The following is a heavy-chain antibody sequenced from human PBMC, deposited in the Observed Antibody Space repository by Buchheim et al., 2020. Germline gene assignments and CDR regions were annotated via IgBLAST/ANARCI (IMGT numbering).Heavy chain of an antibody. CDR1: GFTFSNAW. J-gene: IGHJ4*02. V-gene: IGHV3-11*05. CDR3: TRSYGSGTLPFDY. CDR2: ISSSSSYT. Sequence: VLLVESGGGLVKPGGSLRLSCAASGFTFSNAWMSWVRQAPGKGLEWVSYISSSSSYTNYADSVKGRFTISRDNAKNSLYLQMNSLRAEDTAAYYCTRSYGSGTLPFDYWGQGTL. D-gene: IGHD3-10*01.